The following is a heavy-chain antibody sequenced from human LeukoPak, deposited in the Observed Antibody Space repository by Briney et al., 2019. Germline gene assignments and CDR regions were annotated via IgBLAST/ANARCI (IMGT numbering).Heavy chain of an antibody. J-gene: IGHJ4*02. D-gene: IGHD3-10*01. V-gene: IGHV4-34*01. CDR2: INHSGST. CDR3: ARRSMVRGVMGN. CDR1: GGSFSGYY. Sequence: PSETLSLTCAVYGGSFSGYYWSWIRQPPGKGLEWIGEINHSGSTNYNPSLKSRVTISVDTSKNQFSLKLSPVTAADTAVYYCARRSMVRGVMGNWGQGTLVTVSS.